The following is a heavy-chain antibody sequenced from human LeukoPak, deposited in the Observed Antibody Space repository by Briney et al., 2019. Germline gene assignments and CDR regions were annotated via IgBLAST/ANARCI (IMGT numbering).Heavy chain of an antibody. CDR2: FFGSGAST. D-gene: IGHD4-17*01. V-gene: IGHV3-23*01. Sequence: GGSLRLSCAASGFTLSSFALSWVRQAPGKGLEWFQAFFGSGASTYYADSVKGRFAISRDNSKNTLHLQMNSLRAEDTAIYHCAKVRVVGDYNWFFDLWGRGTLVTVSS. CDR3: AKVRVVGDYNWFFDL. J-gene: IGHJ2*01. CDR1: GFTLSSFA.